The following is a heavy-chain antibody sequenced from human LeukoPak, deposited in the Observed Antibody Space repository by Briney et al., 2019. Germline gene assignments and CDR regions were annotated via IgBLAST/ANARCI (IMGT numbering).Heavy chain of an antibody. J-gene: IGHJ5*02. D-gene: IGHD6-19*01. V-gene: IGHV4-61*05. CDR3: ARQGSSAQPSWFDP. Sequence: SETLSLTCTVSGGSISSSSYYWGWIRQPPGKGLEWIGYIYSSGSTNYNPSLKSRVTISVDTSKNQFSLKLSSVTAADTAVYYCARQGSSAQPSWFDPWGQGTLVTVSS. CDR2: IYSSGST. CDR1: GGSISSSSYY.